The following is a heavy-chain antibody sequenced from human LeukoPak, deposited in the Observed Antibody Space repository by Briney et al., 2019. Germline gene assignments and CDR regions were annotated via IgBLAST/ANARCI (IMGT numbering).Heavy chain of an antibody. V-gene: IGHV3-74*01. D-gene: IGHD5-18*01. CDR1: GFIFSSYW. CDR2: INSDGRTT. CDR3: ARPRGYSYGYFDY. Sequence: GGSLRLSCAASGFIFSSYWMHWVRQAPGEGLVWVSRINSDGRTTTYADSVKGRFTISRDNAKNTLYLQMNGLRAEDTAVYYCARPRGYSYGYFDYWGQGTLVTVSS. J-gene: IGHJ4*02.